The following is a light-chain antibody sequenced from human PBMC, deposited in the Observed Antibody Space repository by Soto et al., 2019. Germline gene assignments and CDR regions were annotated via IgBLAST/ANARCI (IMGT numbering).Light chain of an antibody. Sequence: EVVLTQSPATLSVSPGEGVTLSCRASHGIGDTLAWYPHRPGQTPRLLIYDTSTRAAGVPPTFSVSRSWPEFTLTINSLQTKDVAIYYDQPYNYWPPTCGGGTKV. CDR3: QPYNYWPPT. CDR1: HGIGDT. J-gene: IGKJ4*01. V-gene: IGKV3-15*01. CDR2: DTS.